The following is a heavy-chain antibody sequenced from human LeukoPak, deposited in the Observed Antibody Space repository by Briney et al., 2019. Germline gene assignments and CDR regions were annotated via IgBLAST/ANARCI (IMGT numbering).Heavy chain of an antibody. J-gene: IGHJ4*02. CDR2: INSDGSST. CDR1: GFTFSSYW. V-gene: IGHV3-74*01. Sequence: GGSLRLSCAASGFTFSSYWMHWVRQAPGEGLVWVSRINSDGSSTSYADSVKGRFTISRDNAKNTLYLQMNSLRAEDTAVYYCARDLGVGEEPMRWGQGTLVTVSS. D-gene: IGHD1-26*01. CDR3: ARDLGVGEEPMR.